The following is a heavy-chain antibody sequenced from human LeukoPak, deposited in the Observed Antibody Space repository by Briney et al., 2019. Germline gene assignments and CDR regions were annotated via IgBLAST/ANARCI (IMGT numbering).Heavy chain of an antibody. J-gene: IGHJ5*02. CDR3: ARLNSTSWYNWFDP. CDR1: GGTFSSYA. D-gene: IGHD2-2*01. V-gene: IGHV1-69*06. Sequence: ASVKVSCKASGGTFSSYAISWVRQAPGQGLEWMGGIIPIFGTANYAQTFQGRVTITADKSTSTAYMELSSLRSEDTAVYYCARLNSTSWYNWFDPWGQGTLVTVSS. CDR2: IIPIFGTA.